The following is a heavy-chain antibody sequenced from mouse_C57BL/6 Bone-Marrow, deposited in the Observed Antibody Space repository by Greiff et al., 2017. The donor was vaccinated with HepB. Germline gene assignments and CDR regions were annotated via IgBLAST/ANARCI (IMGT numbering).Heavy chain of an antibody. J-gene: IGHJ1*03. CDR3: ARSQLGVYWYFDV. Sequence: QVQLKESGAELVRPGTSVKLSCKASGYTFTSYWMHWVKQRPGQGLEWIGVIDPSDSYTNYNQKFKGKATLTVDTSSSTAYMQLSSLTSEDSAVYYCARSQLGVYWYFDVWGTGTTVTVSS. CDR1: GYTFTSYW. D-gene: IGHD4-1*02. V-gene: IGHV1-59*01. CDR2: IDPSDSYT.